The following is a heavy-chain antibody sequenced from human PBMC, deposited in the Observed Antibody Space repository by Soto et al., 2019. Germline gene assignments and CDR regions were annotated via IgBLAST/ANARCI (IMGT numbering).Heavy chain of an antibody. V-gene: IGHV1-3*01. CDR2: INAGNGNT. J-gene: IGHJ4*02. Sequence: ASVKVSCKASGYTFTSYAMHWVRQAPGQRLEWMGWINAGNGNTKYSQKFQGRVTITRDTSASTAYMELSSLRSEDTAVYYCARSIVEVNVLDYWGQGTLVIGSS. CDR1: GYTFTSYA. CDR3: ARSIVEVNVLDY. D-gene: IGHD2-21*01.